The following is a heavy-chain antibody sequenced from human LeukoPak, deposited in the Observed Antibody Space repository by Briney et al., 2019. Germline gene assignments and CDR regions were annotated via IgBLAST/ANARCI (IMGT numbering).Heavy chain of an antibody. V-gene: IGHV1-69*05. J-gene: IGHJ3*02. D-gene: IGHD2-15*01. CDR3: ARASYDIVVVVAATPAPAFDI. Sequence: ASVKVSCKASGGTFSSYAISWVRQAPGQGLEWMGGIIPIFGTANYAQKFQGRVTITTDESTSTAYMELSSLRSEDTAVYYCARASYDIVVVVAATPAPAFDIGGQGTMVTVS. CDR2: IIPIFGTA. CDR1: GGTFSSYA.